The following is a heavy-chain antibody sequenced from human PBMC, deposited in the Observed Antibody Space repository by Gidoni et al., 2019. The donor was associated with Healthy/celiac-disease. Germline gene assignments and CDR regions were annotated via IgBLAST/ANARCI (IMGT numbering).Heavy chain of an antibody. V-gene: IGHV3-49*03. CDR2: IRSKAYGGTT. J-gene: IGHJ4*02. CDR1: GFTFGYYA. CDR3: TIEGIAAAGSTVDY. D-gene: IGHD6-13*01. Sequence: EVQLVASWGGLVQPGRSLSLSCTASGFTFGYYAMSWFRQAPGKGLEWVGFIRSKAYGGTTEYAASVKGRFTISRDDSKSIAYLQMNSLKTEDTAVYYCTIEGIAAAGSTVDYWGQGTLVTVSS.